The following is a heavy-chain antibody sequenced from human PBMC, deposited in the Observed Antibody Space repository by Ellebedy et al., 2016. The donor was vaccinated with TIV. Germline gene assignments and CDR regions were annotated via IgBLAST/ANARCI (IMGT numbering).Heavy chain of an antibody. Sequence: SLKISCAASRFTFEDYAMHWVRQTPGKGLDWVSGLTWNSGNVAYADSVRGRFTISRDNAKKSLYLEMNNLTPEDTALYYCAKDLYASADYYEIDLWGQGTLVTVSS. V-gene: IGHV3-9*01. CDR3: AKDLYASADYYEIDL. CDR1: RFTFEDYA. D-gene: IGHD3-9*01. J-gene: IGHJ5*02. CDR2: LTWNSGNV.